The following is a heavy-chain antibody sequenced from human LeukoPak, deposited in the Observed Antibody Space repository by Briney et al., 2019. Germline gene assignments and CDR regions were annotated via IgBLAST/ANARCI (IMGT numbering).Heavy chain of an antibody. CDR1: GYTFTSYA. CDR2: IIPIFGTA. Sequence: GASVKVSCKASGYTFTSYAMHWVRQAPGQGLEWMGGIIPIFGTANYAQKFQGRVTITTDESTSTAYMELSSLRSEDTAVYYCARGYYGSGSYLSFDYWGQGTLVTVSS. D-gene: IGHD3-10*01. CDR3: ARGYYGSGSYLSFDY. V-gene: IGHV1-69*05. J-gene: IGHJ4*02.